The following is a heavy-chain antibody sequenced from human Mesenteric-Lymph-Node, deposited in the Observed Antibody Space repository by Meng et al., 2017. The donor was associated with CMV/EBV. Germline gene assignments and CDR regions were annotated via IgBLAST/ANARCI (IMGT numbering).Heavy chain of an antibody. D-gene: IGHD2-2*02. J-gene: IGHJ5*02. CDR2: ISAYNGNT. CDR3: ARGQYQLLYGGDWFDP. Sequence: GYTFTSYGISWVRQAPGQGLEWMGWISAYNGNTNYAQKLQGRVTMTTDTSTSTAYMELRSLRSDDTAVYYCARGQYQLLYGGDWFDPWGQGTLVTVSS. CDR1: GYTFTSYG. V-gene: IGHV1-18*01.